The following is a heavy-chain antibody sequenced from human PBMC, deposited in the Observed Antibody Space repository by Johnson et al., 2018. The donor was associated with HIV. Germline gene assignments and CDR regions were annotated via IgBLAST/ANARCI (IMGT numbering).Heavy chain of an antibody. Sequence: VQLVESGGGVVQPGGSLRLSCAASGFTFSSYGMHWVRQAPGKGPERAAVIGYAGSNKYYADSLKGRFTISRDNSKNTLSLQMNSLRAEDTALYYCAKGLKLGSGDDAFDIWGQGTMVTVSS. J-gene: IGHJ3*02. CDR3: AKGLKLGSGDDAFDI. CDR1: GFTFSSYG. CDR2: IGYAGSNK. D-gene: IGHD7-27*01. V-gene: IGHV3-33*06.